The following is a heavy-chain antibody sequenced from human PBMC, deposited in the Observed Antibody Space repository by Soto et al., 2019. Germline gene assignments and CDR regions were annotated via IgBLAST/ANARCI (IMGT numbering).Heavy chain of an antibody. CDR2: ISTGSGFI. Sequence: PGGSLRLSCASSGFTFSNYNMNWVRQAPGKGLEWVSSISTGSGFIYYADSVKGRFTISRDNAKNSLYLQMNSLRAEDTAVYYCARDIIAGRFHYFGMDVWGQGTTVTVSS. CDR1: GFTFSNYN. J-gene: IGHJ6*02. CDR3: ARDIIAGRFHYFGMDV. D-gene: IGHD6-13*01. V-gene: IGHV3-21*01.